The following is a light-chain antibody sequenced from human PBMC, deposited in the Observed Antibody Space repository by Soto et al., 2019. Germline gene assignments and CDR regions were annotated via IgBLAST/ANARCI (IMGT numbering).Light chain of an antibody. J-gene: IGKJ4*01. CDR2: WAS. Sequence: DIVMTQSPDSLAVSLGERATINCKSSQSVLYSSNNKNYLAWYQQKPGQPPKLLIYWASTQESGVPDRFSGSGSGTDFTLIIISLQAEDVAVYYCQQYYRTPLTVGGGTKVEIK. CDR1: QSVLYSSNNKNY. V-gene: IGKV4-1*01. CDR3: QQYYRTPLT.